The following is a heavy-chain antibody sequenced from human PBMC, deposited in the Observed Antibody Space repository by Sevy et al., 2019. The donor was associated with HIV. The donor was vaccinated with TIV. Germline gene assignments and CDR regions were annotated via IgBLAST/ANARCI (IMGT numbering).Heavy chain of an antibody. V-gene: IGHV5-51*01. D-gene: IGHD2-15*01. CDR3: VRGGHLPSDSFDI. CDR2: VFPGKSDV. J-gene: IGHJ3*02. CDR1: GYWFTSHW. Sequence: GESLKISCETSGYWFTSHWIGWVRRMPGKGLEWVGSVFPGKSDVRYAPSFQGQVTITVDKFICVAYLPWGSLKDSDTAMYYCVRGGHLPSDSFDIWGQGTMVTVSS.